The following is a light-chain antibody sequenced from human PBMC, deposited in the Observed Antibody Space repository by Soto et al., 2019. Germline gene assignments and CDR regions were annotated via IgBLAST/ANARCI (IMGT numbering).Light chain of an antibody. CDR3: QQYNNWPIT. J-gene: IGKJ5*01. V-gene: IGKV3D-15*01. CDR1: QSLSSN. CDR2: GAS. Sequence: EIVMTQSPATLSVSPGERATLSCRASQSLSSNLAWYQQKPGQAPRLLIHGASTRATGIPARFSGSGSGTEFTLTISSLQSEDFAVYYCQQYNNWPITLGQGTRLEIK.